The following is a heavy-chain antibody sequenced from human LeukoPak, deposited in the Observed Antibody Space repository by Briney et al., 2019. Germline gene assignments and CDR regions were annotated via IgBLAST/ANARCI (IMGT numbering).Heavy chain of an antibody. J-gene: IGHJ1*01. D-gene: IGHD3-10*01. V-gene: IGHV3-7*01. CDR1: GFTFTNYW. CDR2: INKDGSEK. CDR3: VKPYYYSSGSLN. Sequence: GGSLRLSCRASGFTFTNYWMNWVRQAPGKGLEWVANINKDGSEKNYVDSMKGRFTISRDNAKSSLYLQMNGLRAEDAAMYYCVKPYYYSSGSLNWGQGTLVTVSS.